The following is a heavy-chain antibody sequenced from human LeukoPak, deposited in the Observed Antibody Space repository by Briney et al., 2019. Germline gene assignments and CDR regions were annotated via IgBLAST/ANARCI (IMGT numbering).Heavy chain of an antibody. V-gene: IGHV3-30-3*01. D-gene: IGHD3-22*01. CDR1: GFTFSSYA. CDR2: ISYDGSNK. J-gene: IGHJ4*02. Sequence: PGRSLRLSCAASGFTFSSYAMHCVRQAPGKGLEWVAVISYDGSNKYYADSVKGRFTISRDNSKNTLYLQMNSLRAEDTAVYYCARCYYDSSGYWDFFDYWGQGTLVTVSS. CDR3: ARCYYDSSGYWDFFDY.